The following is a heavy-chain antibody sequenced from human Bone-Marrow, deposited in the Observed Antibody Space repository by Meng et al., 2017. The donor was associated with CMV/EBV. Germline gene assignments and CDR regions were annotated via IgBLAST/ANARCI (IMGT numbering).Heavy chain of an antibody. J-gene: IGHJ4*02. CDR3: ARGRYCSSTSCYYGY. Sequence: GYTFTSYDINWVRQATGQGLEWMGWMNPNSGNTGYAQKFQGRVTMTRNTSISTAYMELSSLRSEDTAVYYCARGRYCSSTSCYYGYWGQGTLVTVSS. D-gene: IGHD2-2*01. V-gene: IGHV1-8*01. CDR2: MNPNSGNT. CDR1: GYTFTSYD.